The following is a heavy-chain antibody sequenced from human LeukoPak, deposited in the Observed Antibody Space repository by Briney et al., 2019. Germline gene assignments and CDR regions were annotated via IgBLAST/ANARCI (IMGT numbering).Heavy chain of an antibody. J-gene: IGHJ3*02. CDR2: INPNSGGT. D-gene: IGHD1-26*01. V-gene: IGHV1-2*02. Sequence: ASVKVSCKASGYTFTGYYMHWVRQAPGQGLEWMGWINPNSGGTNYAQKFQGRVTMTRDTSISTAYMELSRLRSDDTAVYYCARGPKSGSSGAFDIWGQGTMVTVSS. CDR1: GYTFTGYY. CDR3: ARGPKSGSSGAFDI.